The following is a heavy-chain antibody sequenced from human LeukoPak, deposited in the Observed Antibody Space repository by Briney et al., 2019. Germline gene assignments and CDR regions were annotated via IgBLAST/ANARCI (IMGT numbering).Heavy chain of an antibody. CDR2: VCHGVT. D-gene: IGHD5-24*01. CDR1: GVFISSGYH. CDR3: ARGGARSREGYNSELDN. V-gene: IGHV4-38-2*01. Sequence: SETLSLTCAVEGVFISSGYHWGWIRQPPGKGLEWLGTVCHGVTYYDPSLKSRVSISADTSKNLFSLNLSSVTAADTAVYYCARGGARSREGYNSELDNWGQGTLVTVSS. J-gene: IGHJ4*02.